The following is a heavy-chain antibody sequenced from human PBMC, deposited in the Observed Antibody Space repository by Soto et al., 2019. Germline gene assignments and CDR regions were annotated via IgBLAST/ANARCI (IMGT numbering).Heavy chain of an antibody. Sequence: SETLSLTCTVSSASFSKYYWSWIRQPPGKGLEWIGYIYFNGNTNYNPSLKRRVTISMDTSKKQISLNLTSVTDADTTVYYCASVTFGGVVFAHWGQGTLVTVSS. CDR1: SASFSKYY. CDR2: IYFNGNT. D-gene: IGHD3-16*01. J-gene: IGHJ1*01. CDR3: ASVTFGGVVFAH. V-gene: IGHV4-59*01.